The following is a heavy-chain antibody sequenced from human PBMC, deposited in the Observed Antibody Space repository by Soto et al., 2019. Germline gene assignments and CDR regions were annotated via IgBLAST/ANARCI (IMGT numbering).Heavy chain of an antibody. D-gene: IGHD6-13*01. CDR3: ARGFDSSSWYMGAFDI. CDR1: GDSVSSNSAA. V-gene: IGHV6-1*01. CDR2: TYYRSKWFH. J-gene: IGHJ3*02. Sequence: SQTLSLTCVISGDSVSSNSAAWNWIRQSPSRGLEWLGRTYYRSKWFHDYAVSVRSRITINPDTSKNQLSLQLNSVTPEDTAVDYCARGFDSSSWYMGAFDIWGQGTMVTVSS.